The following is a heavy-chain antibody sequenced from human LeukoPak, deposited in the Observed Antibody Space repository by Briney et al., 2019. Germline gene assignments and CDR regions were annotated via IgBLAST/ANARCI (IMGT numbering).Heavy chain of an antibody. CDR2: MNPNSGNT. D-gene: IGHD5-24*01. J-gene: IGHJ5*02. V-gene: IGHV1-8*03. CDR1: GYTFTSYD. CDR3: ARDGEGQNWFDP. Sequence: ASVKVSCKASGYTFTSYDINWVRQATGQGLEWMGWMNPNSGNTGYAQKFQGRVTIARNTSISTAYMELSSLRSEDTAGYYCARDGEGQNWFDPWGQGTLVTVSS.